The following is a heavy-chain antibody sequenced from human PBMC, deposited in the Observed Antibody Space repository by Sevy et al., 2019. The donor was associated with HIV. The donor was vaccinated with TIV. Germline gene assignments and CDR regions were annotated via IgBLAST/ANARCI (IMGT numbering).Heavy chain of an antibody. Sequence: GSLRLSCAASGFIFSNYGMHWVRQAPGKGLVWVAVVSYHGSTKYYTGSVRGRFSISRDNSKNTVYLQMNSLRVEDTAVYYCAKGSKATGSAFDIWGQRTMVTVSS. CDR1: GFIFSNYG. D-gene: IGHD1-1*01. CDR2: VSYHGSTK. V-gene: IGHV3-30*18. J-gene: IGHJ3*02. CDR3: AKGSKATGSAFDI.